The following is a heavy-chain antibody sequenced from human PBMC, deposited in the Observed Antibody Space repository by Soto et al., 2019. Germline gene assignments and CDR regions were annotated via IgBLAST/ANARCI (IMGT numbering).Heavy chain of an antibody. CDR2: VYYSGST. Sequence: PSETLSLTCTVSGGSIDSGDYYWSWIRQPPGKGLEWIGYVYYSGSTNYNPSLKSRVTISVDTSKNQFSLKLSSVTAADTAVYYCARADFWSGYYAFDYCGQGTLVTVSS. V-gene: IGHV4-61*08. J-gene: IGHJ4*02. D-gene: IGHD3-3*01. CDR3: ARADFWSGYYAFDY. CDR1: GGSIDSGDYY.